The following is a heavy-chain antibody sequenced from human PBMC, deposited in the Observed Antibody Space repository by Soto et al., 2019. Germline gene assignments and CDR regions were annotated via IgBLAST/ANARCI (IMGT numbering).Heavy chain of an antibody. CDR3: AGLYSSGPRLY. D-gene: IGHD6-19*01. V-gene: IGHV3-23*01. CDR1: GFSFSSYA. Sequence: EVQLLESGGGLVQPGGSLRLSCAASGFSFSSYAMSWVRQAPGKGLEWVSAISGSGGSTYYADSVKGRFTISRDNSKNTLYLQMNSLRAEDTAVYYCAGLYSSGPRLYWGQGTLVTVSS. CDR2: ISGSGGST. J-gene: IGHJ4*02.